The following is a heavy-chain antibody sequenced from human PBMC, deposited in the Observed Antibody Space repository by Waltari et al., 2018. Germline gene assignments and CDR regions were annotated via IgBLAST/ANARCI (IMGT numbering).Heavy chain of an antibody. CDR3: ARGVTTVEC. D-gene: IGHD2-21*02. Sequence: EVQLVESGGGLVQPGGSLRLSCSGSGFTFSNCWMSWVRQAPGKGLEWVASIKQDGGEKDYVDSMKGRFTISRDNDNNSLFLQMDSLRVEDTAVYYCARGVTTVECWGQGALVTVSS. CDR1: GFTFSNCW. J-gene: IGHJ4*02. CDR2: IKQDGGEK. V-gene: IGHV3-7*04.